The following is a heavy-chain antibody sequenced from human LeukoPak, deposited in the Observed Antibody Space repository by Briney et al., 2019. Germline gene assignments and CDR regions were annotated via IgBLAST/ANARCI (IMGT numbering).Heavy chain of an antibody. J-gene: IGHJ6*02. V-gene: IGHV3-66*01. CDR1: GFTFSSYW. D-gene: IGHD3-10*01. CDR2: IYSGGST. CDR3: ARERLGTMVRGVIREDDYYYGMDV. Sequence: SGGSLRLSCAASGFTFSSYWMSWVRQAPGKGLEWVSVIYSGGSTYYADSVKGRFTISRDNSKNTLYLQMNSLRAEDTAVYYCARERLGTMVRGVIREDDYYYGMDVWGQGTTVTVSS.